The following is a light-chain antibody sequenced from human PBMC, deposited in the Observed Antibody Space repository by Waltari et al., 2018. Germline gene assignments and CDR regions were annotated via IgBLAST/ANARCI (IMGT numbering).Light chain of an antibody. J-gene: IGKJ3*01. CDR3: QQYADPPYT. CDR1: HTVAHTY. CDR2: GAS. V-gene: IGKV3-20*01. Sequence: EIVVTQSPGALSLFPGERATLSCRASHTVAHTYLAWFQQRPCQAPRRLIYGASNRAAGIPDRFSGSGAGTDFTLTISRLEPEDFAVYYCQQYADPPYTFGPGTKVDFK.